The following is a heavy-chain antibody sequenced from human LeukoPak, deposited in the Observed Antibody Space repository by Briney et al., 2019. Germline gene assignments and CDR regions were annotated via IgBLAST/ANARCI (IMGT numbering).Heavy chain of an antibody. CDR2: IYSGGST. CDR3: ARDPRVVVADYYYYYGMDV. D-gene: IGHD2-15*01. Sequence: HPGGSLRLSCAASGFTVSSNYMSWVPQAPGKGLEWVSVIYSGGSTYYADSVKGRFTISRDNSKNTLYLQMNSLRAEDTAVYYCARDPRVVVADYYYYYGMDVWGQGTTVTVSS. J-gene: IGHJ6*02. CDR1: GFTVSSNY. V-gene: IGHV3-66*01.